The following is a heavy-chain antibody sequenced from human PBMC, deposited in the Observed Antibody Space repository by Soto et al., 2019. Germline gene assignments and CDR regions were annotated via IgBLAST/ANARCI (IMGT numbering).Heavy chain of an antibody. D-gene: IGHD2-15*01. CDR2: ISYDGSNK. CDR3: AKDWGHCSGCSCQYFQE. Sequence: QVQLVESGGGVVQPGRSLRLSCAASGFTFSSYGMHWVRQAPGKGLEWVAVISYDGSNKYYADSVKGRFTISRDNSKNTLYVQMNSLRAEDTAVYYCAKDWGHCSGCSCQYFQEWGQGTLVIVSS. J-gene: IGHJ1*01. CDR1: GFTFSSYG. V-gene: IGHV3-30*18.